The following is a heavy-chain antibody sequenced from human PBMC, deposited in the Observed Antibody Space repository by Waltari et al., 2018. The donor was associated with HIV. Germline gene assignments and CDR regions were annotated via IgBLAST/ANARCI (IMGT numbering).Heavy chain of an antibody. J-gene: IGHJ2*01. D-gene: IGHD3-3*01. V-gene: IGHV4-38-2*01. Sequence: QVQLQESGPGLVKPSETLSLTCVVSGYSMNTAHYGGWIRQPPGKGLEWLGSASHSGGTFHNASLKSRVTISVDRSKNQCSLKVNSVTAADTAVYYCARAGVVPALFDLWGRGTLVTVSS. CDR3: ARAGVVPALFDL. CDR2: ASHSGGT. CDR1: GYSMNTAHY.